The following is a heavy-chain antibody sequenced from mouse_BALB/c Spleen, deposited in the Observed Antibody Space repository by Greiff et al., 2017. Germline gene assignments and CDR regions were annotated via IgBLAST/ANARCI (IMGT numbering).Heavy chain of an antibody. V-gene: IGHV3-2*02. CDR2: ISYSGST. Sequence: DVKLVESGPGLVKPSQSLSLTCTVTGYSITSDYAWNWIRQFPGNKLEWMGYISYSGSTSYNPSLKSRISITRDTSKNQFFLQLNSVTTEDTATYYCARVITTVVDWYFDVWGAGTTVTVSS. D-gene: IGHD1-1*01. CDR1: GYSITSDYA. J-gene: IGHJ1*01. CDR3: ARVITTVVDWYFDV.